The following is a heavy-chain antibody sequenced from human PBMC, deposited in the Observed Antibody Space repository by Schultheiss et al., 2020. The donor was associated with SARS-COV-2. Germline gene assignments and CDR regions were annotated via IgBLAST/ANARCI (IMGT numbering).Heavy chain of an antibody. V-gene: IGHV3-23*01. CDR3: AKDLEENRGLIDAFDI. CDR2: VSAGGGTT. Sequence: GGSLRLSCAASGFTFSSYAMSWVRQAPGKGLEWVSAVSAGGGTTYYADSVKGRFTISRDNSKNTLYLQMNSLRAEDTAVYYCAKDLEENRGLIDAFDIWGQGTMVTVSS. J-gene: IGHJ3*02. D-gene: IGHD3-16*01. CDR1: GFTFSSYA.